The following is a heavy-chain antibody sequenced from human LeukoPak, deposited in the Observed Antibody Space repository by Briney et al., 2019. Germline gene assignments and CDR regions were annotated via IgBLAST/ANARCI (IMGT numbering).Heavy chain of an antibody. D-gene: IGHD3-10*02. CDR1: GGSISSGGYY. CDR3: ARGGLSSGSYGFFDY. CDR2: IYYSGST. J-gene: IGHJ4*02. V-gene: IGHV4-31*03. Sequence: SETLSLTCTVSGGSISSGGYYWSWIRQHPGKGLEWIGYIYYSGSTYCNPSLKSRVTISVDTSKNQFSLKLSSVTAADTAVYYCARGGLSSGSYGFFDYWGQGTLVTVSS.